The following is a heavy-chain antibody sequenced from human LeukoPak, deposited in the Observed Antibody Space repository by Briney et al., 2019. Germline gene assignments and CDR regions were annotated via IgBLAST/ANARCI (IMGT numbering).Heavy chain of an antibody. CDR1: GGPISSSYFY. V-gene: IGHV4-39*01. D-gene: IGHD5-18*01. J-gene: IGHJ4*02. CDR3: ARHDTAIVTDY. Sequence: SETLSLTCTVSGGPISSSYFYWGWICQPPGKGLEWIGSINYSGYPQYNPSLKSRVTMSVDTSKNQFSLNLSSVTAADTAVYYCARHDTAIVTDYWGQGTLVTVSS. CDR2: INYSGYP.